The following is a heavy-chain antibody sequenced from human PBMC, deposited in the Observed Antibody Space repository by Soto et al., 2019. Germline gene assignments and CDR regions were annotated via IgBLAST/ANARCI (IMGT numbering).Heavy chain of an antibody. CDR1: GFTFSSYG. D-gene: IGHD4-17*01. CDR2: IWYDGSNK. V-gene: IGHV3-33*01. Sequence: GGSLRLSCAASGFTFSSYGMHWVRQAPGKGLEWVAVIWYDGSNKYYADSVKGRFTISRDNSKNTLYLQMNSLRAEDTAVYYCARVRDYGDYVWWFDPWGQGTLVTVSS. J-gene: IGHJ5*02. CDR3: ARVRDYGDYVWWFDP.